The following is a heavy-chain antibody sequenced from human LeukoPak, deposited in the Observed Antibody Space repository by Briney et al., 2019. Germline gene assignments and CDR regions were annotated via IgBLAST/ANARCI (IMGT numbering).Heavy chain of an antibody. D-gene: IGHD2-2*01. CDR1: GLTFSSYA. CDR3: AKSLTKITPATFDQ. J-gene: IGHJ4*02. CDR2: VSGGAGST. V-gene: IGHV3-23*01. Sequence: GGSLRLSCAASGLTFSSYAMSWVRQAPGKGLEWVAAVSGGAGSTYYADSVRGRSTISRDNSQNTLSLHMTSLRAEDTAIYYCAKSLTKITPATFDQWGQGTLVTVSS.